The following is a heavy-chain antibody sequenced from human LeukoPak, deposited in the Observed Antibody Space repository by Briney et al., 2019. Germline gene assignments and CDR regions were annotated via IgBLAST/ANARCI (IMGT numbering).Heavy chain of an antibody. D-gene: IGHD2-21*01. CDR2: ISKDGGFR. Sequence: GGSLRLSCAASGFTFSDYVMHWVRQAPGKGLEWVAVISKDGGFRYHADSVKGRFSISRDNSENTLYLQMNTLRAEDTAVYYCARIAGPTVYTYYMDLWGKGTTVTVAS. CDR3: ARIAGPTVYTYYMDL. J-gene: IGHJ6*03. CDR1: GFTFSDYV. V-gene: IGHV3-30*07.